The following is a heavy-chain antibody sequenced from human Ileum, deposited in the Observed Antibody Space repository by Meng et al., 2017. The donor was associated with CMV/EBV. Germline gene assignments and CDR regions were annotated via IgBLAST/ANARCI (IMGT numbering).Heavy chain of an antibody. CDR3: AYCSTTSCYYGMDV. Sequence: GGSLRLSCVAPGFTFSSYWMHWVRQAPGKGLVWVSRINSDGTITHYADSVKGRFTVSRDNAKNTLYLQMNSLRAEDTAVYYCAYCSTTSCYYGMDVWGQGTTVTVSS. J-gene: IGHJ6*02. D-gene: IGHD2-2*01. CDR2: INSDGTIT. CDR1: GFTFSSYW. V-gene: IGHV3-74*01.